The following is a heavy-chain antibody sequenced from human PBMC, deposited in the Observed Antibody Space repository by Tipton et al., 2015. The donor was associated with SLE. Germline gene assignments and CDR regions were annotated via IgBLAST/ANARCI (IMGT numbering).Heavy chain of an antibody. D-gene: IGHD2-2*01. J-gene: IGHJ6*02. CDR1: GGSFSGYY. CDR3: ARGLKTYCTSTSCYYYYYYGMDV. CDR2: INHSGST. V-gene: IGHV4-34*01. Sequence: TLSLTCAVYGGSFSGYYWSWVRQPPGKGLEWIGEINHSGSTNYNPSLKSRVTISVDTSKNQFSLKLSSVTAADTAVYYCARGLKTYCTSTSCYYYYYYGMDVWGQGTTVTVSS.